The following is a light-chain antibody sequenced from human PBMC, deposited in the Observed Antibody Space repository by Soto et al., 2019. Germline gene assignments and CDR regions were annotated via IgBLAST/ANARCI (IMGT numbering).Light chain of an antibody. CDR1: QGINDN. Sequence: DLQMTQSPSAMSASVGDRVTITCRASQGINDNLAWFQQKPGQVPKRLIYGAFSLQRGVPSRFSGSGSGTEFTLTISRLQPEDFATYYCLQHNTFPWTFGQGTKVEIQ. CDR3: LQHNTFPWT. J-gene: IGKJ1*01. V-gene: IGKV1-17*03. CDR2: GAF.